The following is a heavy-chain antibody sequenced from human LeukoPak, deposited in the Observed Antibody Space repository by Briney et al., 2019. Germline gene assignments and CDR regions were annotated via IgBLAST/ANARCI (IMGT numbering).Heavy chain of an antibody. Sequence: GGSLRLSCAASGFTFSDYYMSWIRQAPGKGLEWVSYISSSGSTIYYADSVKGRFTISRDNAKNSLYLQMNSLRAEDTAVYYCAILVGVVIPKYYFGYWGQGTLVTVSS. CDR1: GFTFSDYY. D-gene: IGHD3-3*01. CDR3: AILVGVVIPKYYFGY. V-gene: IGHV3-11*01. CDR2: ISSSGSTI. J-gene: IGHJ4*02.